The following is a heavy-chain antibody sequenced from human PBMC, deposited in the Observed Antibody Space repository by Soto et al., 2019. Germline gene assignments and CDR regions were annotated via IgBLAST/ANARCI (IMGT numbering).Heavy chain of an antibody. CDR2: VKSDGSTT. Sequence: EVQLVESGGGLVEPGGSLRLSCAASGFTFSNYWMHWVRQAPGKGLVWVSRVKSDGSTTDYADSVKGRFTIYRDNAKNTVYLQMNSLRAEDTAVYYCIRSYISAFDIWGQGTMVNVSS. CDR1: GFTFSNYW. D-gene: IGHD1-26*01. J-gene: IGHJ3*02. CDR3: IRSYISAFDI. V-gene: IGHV3-74*01.